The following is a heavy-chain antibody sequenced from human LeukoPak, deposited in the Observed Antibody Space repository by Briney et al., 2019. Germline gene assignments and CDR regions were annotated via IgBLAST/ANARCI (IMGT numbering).Heavy chain of an antibody. J-gene: IGHJ6*02. CDR2: TYYRSTWYH. CDR3: ARGVRPQSSYGMDV. Sequence: QTLSPTCDMSADTASSITVAWDWIRQSPSRGLEWLGRTYYRSTWYHDYAISVTSRIRINPDSSKNQFSLQLSSVSPDDTAVYYCARGVRPQSSYGMDVWGQGTTVTVSS. V-gene: IGHV6-1*01. D-gene: IGHD3-10*01. CDR1: ADTASSITVA.